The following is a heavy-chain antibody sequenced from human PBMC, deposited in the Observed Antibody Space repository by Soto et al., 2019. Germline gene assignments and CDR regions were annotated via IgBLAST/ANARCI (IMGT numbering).Heavy chain of an antibody. CDR3: AVAVAGPTAIGY. CDR1: GFTFSSYW. V-gene: IGHV3-74*01. CDR2: IKSDGSST. Sequence: VQLVESGGGLVQPGGSLRLSCAASGFTFSSYWMHWVRQAPGKGLVWVSRIKSDGSSTTYADSVKGRFTTSRDNAKHTVYPTMNSLRAEATAVYYCAVAVAGPTAIGYWGQGTLVTVSS. D-gene: IGHD6-19*01. J-gene: IGHJ4*02.